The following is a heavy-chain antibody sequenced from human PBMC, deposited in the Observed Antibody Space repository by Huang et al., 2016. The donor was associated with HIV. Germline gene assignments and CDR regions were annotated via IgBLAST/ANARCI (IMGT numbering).Heavy chain of an antibody. CDR3: ARGQLGSYGDYDVLY. V-gene: IGHV1-69*13. CDR1: GGTFRKYA. Sequence: QVQLVQSGAEVKAPGSSVKVSCKAFGGTFRKYAISWVRQARGQGLEWMGGISPMVGTPNYARKFQGRVTITAGDAANTTYVEVSSLRSEDTAGWYCARGQLGSYGDYDVLYWGQGTLVTVSS. D-gene: IGHD4-17*01. CDR2: ISPMVGTP. J-gene: IGHJ4*02.